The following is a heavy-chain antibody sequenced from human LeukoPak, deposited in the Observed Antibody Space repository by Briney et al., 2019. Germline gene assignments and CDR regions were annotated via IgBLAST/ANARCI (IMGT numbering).Heavy chain of an antibody. CDR1: GGSISRISYY. D-gene: IGHD3-10*01. CDR3: ARLRRSFDR. Sequence: PSETLSLPCTVSGGSISRISYYWGWIRQPPGKGLEWIGSMHYRGSPYYNQSLKSRRTRSVDTSENQFSLRLSSGTAAGPAVYYCARLRRSFDRWGQGSLVSVCS. CDR2: MHYRGSP. J-gene: IGHJ5*02. V-gene: IGHV4-39*01.